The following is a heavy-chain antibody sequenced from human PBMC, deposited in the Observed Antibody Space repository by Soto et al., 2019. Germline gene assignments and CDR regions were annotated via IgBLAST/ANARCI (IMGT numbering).Heavy chain of an antibody. CDR2: TSHRGST. J-gene: IGHJ5*02. CDR3: ARDGHSSGWS. CDR1: GGSISSSDW. V-gene: IGHV4-4*02. D-gene: IGHD6-19*01. Sequence: QVQLQESGPGLVKPSGTLSLTCAVSGGSISSSDWWSWVRQPPGKGLQWIGETSHRGSTTYNPSRKSRVTISVDKAKNQFSLKLSSVTAADTAVYYCARDGHSSGWSWGQGTLVTVSS.